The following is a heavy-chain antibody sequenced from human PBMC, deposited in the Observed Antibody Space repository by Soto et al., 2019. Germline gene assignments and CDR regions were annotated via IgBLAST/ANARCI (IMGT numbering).Heavy chain of an antibody. CDR2: IIPIFGTA. J-gene: IGHJ5*02. D-gene: IGHD5-18*01. CDR3: ARGGQLWLRKFFDP. Sequence: SVKVSCKASGGTFSSYAISWVRQAPGQGLEWMGGIIPIFGTANYAQKFQGRVTITADESTSTAYMELSSLRSEDTAVYYCARGGQLWLRKFFDPWGQGTLVTGSS. V-gene: IGHV1-69*13. CDR1: GGTFSSYA.